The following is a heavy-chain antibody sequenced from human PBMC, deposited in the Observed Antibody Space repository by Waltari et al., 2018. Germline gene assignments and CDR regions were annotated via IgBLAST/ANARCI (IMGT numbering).Heavy chain of an antibody. CDR2: ISSSTTT. CDR1: GSTLSTYN. Sequence: EVQLVESGGGMVQPGESLRLSCAASGSTLSTYNMNWVRQAPGKGLEWVSYISSSTTTYYADYVKGRFTISRDNAKNSLYLQMNSLRAEDTALYYCARGRDGYIQDVFDIWGQGTMVSVSS. J-gene: IGHJ3*02. CDR3: ARGRDGYIQDVFDI. D-gene: IGHD5-12*01. V-gene: IGHV3-48*01.